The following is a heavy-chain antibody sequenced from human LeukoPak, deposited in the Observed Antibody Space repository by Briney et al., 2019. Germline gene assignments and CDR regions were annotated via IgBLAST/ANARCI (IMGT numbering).Heavy chain of an antibody. Sequence: ASAKVSCKASGYTFTSYGISWVRQAPGQGLEWMGWISAYNGNTSYAQKLQGRVTMTTDTSTSTAYMELRSLGSDDTAVYYCARAAPYGDYAPVDYWGQGTLVTVSS. J-gene: IGHJ4*02. V-gene: IGHV1-18*04. CDR2: ISAYNGNT. D-gene: IGHD4-17*01. CDR3: ARAAPYGDYAPVDY. CDR1: GYTFTSYG.